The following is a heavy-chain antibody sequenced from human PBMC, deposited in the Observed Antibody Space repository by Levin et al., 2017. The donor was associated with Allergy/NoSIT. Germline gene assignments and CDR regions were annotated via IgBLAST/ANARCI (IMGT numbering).Heavy chain of an antibody. CDR1: GYTFTGYY. D-gene: IGHD1-20*01. CDR3: ARMLTGDWEWIDP. CDR2: INPDSGDT. Sequence: ASVKVSCRASGYTFTGYYIHWVRQAPGQGLEWMGWINPDSGDTNYAQKFHGRVTMTRDTSINTAYMEVTRLRFDDTAVYFCARMLTGDWEWIDPWGPGTLVTVS. V-gene: IGHV1-2*02. J-gene: IGHJ5*02.